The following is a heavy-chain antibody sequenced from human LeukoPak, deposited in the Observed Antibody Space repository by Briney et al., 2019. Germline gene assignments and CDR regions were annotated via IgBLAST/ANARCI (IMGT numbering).Heavy chain of an antibody. CDR1: GGSISSYY. J-gene: IGHJ2*01. D-gene: IGHD4-17*01. CDR2: IYYSGST. Sequence: SETLSLTCTVSGGSISSYYWSWIRQPPGKGLEWIGYIYYSGSTNYNPSLKSRVTISVDTSKNQFSLKLSSVTAADTAVYYCARVNPSNGDYDIVDWYFDLWGRGTLVTVSS. V-gene: IGHV4-59*01. CDR3: ARVNPSNGDYDIVDWYFDL.